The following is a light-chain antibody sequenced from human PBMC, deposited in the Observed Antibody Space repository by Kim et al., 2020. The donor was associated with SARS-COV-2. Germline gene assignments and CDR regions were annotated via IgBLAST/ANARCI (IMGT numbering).Light chain of an antibody. Sequence: SSELTQDPAVAVALGEIVRITCQGDSLRSYYATWYQQKPGQAQIVVIYGKNNRPSGIPDRFSGFSSGNTASLTITGTQAGDEAYYYCNSRNSNDNVVFGGGTQLTVL. CDR1: SLRSYY. V-gene: IGLV3-19*01. CDR2: GKN. J-gene: IGLJ2*01. CDR3: NSRNSNDNVV.